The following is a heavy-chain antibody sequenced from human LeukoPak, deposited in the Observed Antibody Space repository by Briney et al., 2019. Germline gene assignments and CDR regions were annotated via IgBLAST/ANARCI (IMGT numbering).Heavy chain of an antibody. CDR1: GFTFSSYG. D-gene: IGHD1-26*01. Sequence: PGGSLRLSCAASGFTFSSYGMSWVRQAPGKGLEWVSAISGSGGSTIYYADSVKGRFTISRDNAKNSLYLQMNSLRAEDTAVYYCARTQVGASPFDAFDIWGQGTMVTVSS. CDR3: ARTQVGASPFDAFDI. CDR2: ISGSGGSTI. J-gene: IGHJ3*02. V-gene: IGHV3-23*01.